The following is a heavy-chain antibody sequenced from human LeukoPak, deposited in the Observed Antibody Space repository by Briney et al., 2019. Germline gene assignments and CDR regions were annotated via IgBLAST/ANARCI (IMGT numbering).Heavy chain of an antibody. J-gene: IGHJ4*02. CDR3: ASTWYYDFWSGEDEDDY. Sequence: ASVKVSCKASGYTLTSYDINWVRQTTGQGLEWMGWMNPNSGNTGYAQKFQGRVTMTRNTSISIAYMELSSLRSEDTAVYYCASTWYYDFWSGEDEDDYWGQGTLVTVSS. CDR1: GYTLTSYD. D-gene: IGHD3-3*01. CDR2: MNPNSGNT. V-gene: IGHV1-8*02.